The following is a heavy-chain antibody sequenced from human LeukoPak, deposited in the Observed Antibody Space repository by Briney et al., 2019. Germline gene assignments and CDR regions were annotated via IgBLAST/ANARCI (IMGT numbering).Heavy chain of an antibody. CDR1: EFAFYDYL. Sequence: GGSLRLSCAASEFAFYDYLMAWVRQAPGRRLEWVANINRDESEKYYVDSVKGRFTISRDNAKNSLYLQMNSLTAEDTAVYYCARERLLSAAGYFDHWGQGALVTVSS. CDR3: ARERLLSAAGYFDH. D-gene: IGHD6-25*01. J-gene: IGHJ4*02. CDR2: INRDESEK. V-gene: IGHV3-7*01.